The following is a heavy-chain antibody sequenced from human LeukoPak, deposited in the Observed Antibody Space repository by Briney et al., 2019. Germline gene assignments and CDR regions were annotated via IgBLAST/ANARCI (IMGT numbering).Heavy chain of an antibody. V-gene: IGHV4-38-2*01. CDR3: ARQGVAGTPYYFEY. CDR2: IYHSGST. D-gene: IGHD6-19*01. J-gene: IGHJ4*02. CDR1: GDSISSGYY. Sequence: PSETLSLTCAVSGDSISSGYYWGWLRQPAGKGLEWIGSIYHSGSTYYNPSLKSRVTISVDPSKNQFSLKLSSVTAADTAVYYCARQGVAGTPYYFEYLGQGTLVTVSS.